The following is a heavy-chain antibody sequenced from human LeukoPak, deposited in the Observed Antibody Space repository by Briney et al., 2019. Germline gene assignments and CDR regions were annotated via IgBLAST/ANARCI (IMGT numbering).Heavy chain of an antibody. CDR2: INHSGST. J-gene: IGHJ4*02. V-gene: IGHV4-34*01. CDR1: GGSFSGYY. D-gene: IGHD5-18*01. Sequence: SETLSLTCAVYGGSFSGYYWSWIRQPPGKGLEWIGEINHSGSTNYNPSLKSRVTISVDTSKNQFSLKLSSLTAADTAVYYCHVDTAMAHYFDYWGQGTLVTVSS. CDR3: HVDTAMAHYFDY.